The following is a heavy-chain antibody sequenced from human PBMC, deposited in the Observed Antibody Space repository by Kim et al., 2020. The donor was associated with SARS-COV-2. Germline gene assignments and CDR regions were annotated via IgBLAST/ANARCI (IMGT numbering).Heavy chain of an antibody. CDR1: GFTFDDYA. D-gene: IGHD3-10*01. J-gene: IGHJ3*02. Sequence: GGSLRLSCAASGFTFDDYAMHWVRQAPGKGLEWVSGISWNSGSIGYADSVKGRFTISRDNAKNSLYLQMNSLRAEDTALYYCAKAITMVRGASAFDIWGQGTMVTVSS. V-gene: IGHV3-9*01. CDR2: ISWNSGSI. CDR3: AKAITMVRGASAFDI.